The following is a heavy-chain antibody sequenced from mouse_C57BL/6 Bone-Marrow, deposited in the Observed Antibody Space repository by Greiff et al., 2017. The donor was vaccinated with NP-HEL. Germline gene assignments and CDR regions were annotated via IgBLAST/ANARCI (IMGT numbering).Heavy chain of an antibody. CDR1: GYTFTTYP. J-gene: IGHJ3*01. CDR3: ERKDDYDGDWFAY. V-gene: IGHV1-47*01. Sequence: QVQLKQSGAELVKPGASVKMSCKASGYTFTTYPIEWMKQNHGKSLEWIGNFHPYNDDTKYNEKFKGKATLTVEKSSSTVYLELSRLPYDDSAVYYCERKDDYDGDWFAYWGQGTLVTVSA. D-gene: IGHD2-4*01. CDR2: FHPYNDDT.